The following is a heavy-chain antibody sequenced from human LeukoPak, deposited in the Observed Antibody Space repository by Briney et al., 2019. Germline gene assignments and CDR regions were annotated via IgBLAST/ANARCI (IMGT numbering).Heavy chain of an antibody. CDR1: GFIFSSYS. CDR3: ARGGGLDV. V-gene: IGHV3-7*03. Sequence: GGSLRLSCAASGFIFSSYSMNWVRQAPGKGLEWVASINHNGNVNYYVDSVKGRFTISRDNAKNSLYLQMSNLRAEDTAVYFCARGGGLDVWGQGATVTVSS. J-gene: IGHJ6*02. D-gene: IGHD3-16*01. CDR2: INHNGNVN.